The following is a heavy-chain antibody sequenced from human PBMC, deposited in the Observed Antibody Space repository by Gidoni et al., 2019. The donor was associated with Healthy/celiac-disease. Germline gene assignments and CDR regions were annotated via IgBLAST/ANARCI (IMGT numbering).Heavy chain of an antibody. Sequence: EVQLVQSGAEVKKPGESLKISCKGSGSSFTSYWIGWVRQMPGKGLEWMGIIYPGDSDTRYSPSFQGQVTISADKSISTAYLQWSSLKASDTAMYYCARRGLGYYDSSGYPSGMDVWGQGTTVTVSS. J-gene: IGHJ6*02. V-gene: IGHV5-51*03. D-gene: IGHD3-22*01. CDR3: ARRGLGYYDSSGYPSGMDV. CDR2: IYPGDSDT. CDR1: GSSFTSYW.